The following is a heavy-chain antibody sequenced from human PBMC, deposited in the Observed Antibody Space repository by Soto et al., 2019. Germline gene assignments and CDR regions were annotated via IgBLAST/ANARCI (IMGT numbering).Heavy chain of an antibody. CDR2: ISGSGTST. CDR3: TKRILGYCSGGSCYYYGMDV. CDR1: GFTFTSYA. D-gene: IGHD2-15*01. J-gene: IGHJ6*02. Sequence: SLRLSCAASGFTFTSYAMSWVRQAPGKGLEWVSAISGSGTSTYYADSVKGRFTISRDNSKNTLYLQMNSLRVEDTAVYYCTKRILGYCSGGSCYYYGMDVWGQGTTVTVSS. V-gene: IGHV3-23*01.